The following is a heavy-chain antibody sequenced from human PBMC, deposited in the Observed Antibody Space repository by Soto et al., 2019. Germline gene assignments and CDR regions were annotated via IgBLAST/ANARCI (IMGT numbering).Heavy chain of an antibody. V-gene: IGHV3-23*01. Sequence: PGGSLRLSCAASGFTFSSYAMSWVRQAPGKGLEWVSAISGSGGSTYYADSVKGRFTISRDNSKNTLYLQMNSLRAEDTAVYYFEKVWGQYDNGKTLLSRDVGAQGPRATVPS. CDR3: EKVWGQYDNGKTLLSRDV. J-gene: IGHJ6*02. CDR2: ISGSGGST. D-gene: IGHD4-17*01. CDR1: GFTFSSYA.